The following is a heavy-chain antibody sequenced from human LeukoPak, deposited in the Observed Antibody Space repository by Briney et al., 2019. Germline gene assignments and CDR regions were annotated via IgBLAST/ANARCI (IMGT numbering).Heavy chain of an antibody. CDR3: ARVDTIFGVVDQIDY. CDR1: GYVFSNYG. D-gene: IGHD3-3*01. Sequence: ASVKVSCKASGYVFSNYGISWVRQAPGQGLEWMGWISAYNGNTNYAEKFQGRVTMTTDTSTSTAYMELRSLRSDDTAVYYCARVDTIFGVVDQIDYWGQGTLVTVSS. J-gene: IGHJ4*02. CDR2: ISAYNGNT. V-gene: IGHV1-18*01.